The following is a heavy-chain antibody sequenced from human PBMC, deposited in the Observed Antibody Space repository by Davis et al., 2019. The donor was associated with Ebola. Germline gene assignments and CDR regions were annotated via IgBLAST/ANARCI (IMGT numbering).Heavy chain of an antibody. CDR3: AKDLAAGSDSVGMDV. Sequence: GESLKIPCAASGFTFSSYAMSWVRQAPGMGLEWVSTIGGSGAGTYYAESVKGRFTISRDNSKNTLYLQMNSLRAEDTAVYYCAKDLAAGSDSVGMDVWGQGTTVTVSS. CDR2: IGGSGAGT. J-gene: IGHJ6*02. CDR1: GFTFSSYA. V-gene: IGHV3-23*01. D-gene: IGHD6-13*01.